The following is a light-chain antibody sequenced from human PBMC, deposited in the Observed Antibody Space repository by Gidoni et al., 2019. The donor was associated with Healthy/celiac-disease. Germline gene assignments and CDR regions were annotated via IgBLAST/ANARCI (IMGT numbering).Light chain of an antibody. CDR1: SGHSSYA. J-gene: IGLJ3*02. CDR2: LNSDGSH. CDR3: QTWGTGFWV. V-gene: IGLV4-69*01. Sequence: QLVLTQSPSASASLGASVKLTCTLSSGHSSYAIAWHQQQPEKGPRYLMKLNSDGSHSKGDGIPDRYLTISSLQSEDEADYYCQTWGTGFWVFGGGTKLTVL.